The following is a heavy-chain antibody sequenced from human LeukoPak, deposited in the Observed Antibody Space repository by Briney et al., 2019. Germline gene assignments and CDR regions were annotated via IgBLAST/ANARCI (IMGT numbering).Heavy chain of an antibody. CDR2: INHSGST. J-gene: IGHJ4*02. Sequence: SETLSLTCAVYGGSFSGYYWSWIRQPPGKGLEWIGEINHSGSTDYNPSFKSRVTISVDTSKNQFSLKLSSVTAADTAVYYCARLGGAARDYWGQGTLVTVSS. D-gene: IGHD1-26*01. V-gene: IGHV4-34*01. CDR3: ARLGGAARDY. CDR1: GGSFSGYY.